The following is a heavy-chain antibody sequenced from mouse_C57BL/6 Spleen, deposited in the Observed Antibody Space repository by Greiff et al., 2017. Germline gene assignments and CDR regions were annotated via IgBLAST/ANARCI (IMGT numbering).Heavy chain of an antibody. CDR3: ARYNCRGYFDY. CDR2: INPNNGGT. CDR1: GYTFTDYY. D-gene: IGHD1-3*01. V-gene: IGHV1-26*01. J-gene: IGHJ2*01. Sequence: EVQLQQSGPELVKPGASVKISCKASGYTFTDYYMNWVKQSHGKSLEWIGDINPNNGGTSYNQKFKGKATLTVDKSSSTAYMELHSLTSEDAAVDYCARYNCRGYFDYWGQGTTLTVAS.